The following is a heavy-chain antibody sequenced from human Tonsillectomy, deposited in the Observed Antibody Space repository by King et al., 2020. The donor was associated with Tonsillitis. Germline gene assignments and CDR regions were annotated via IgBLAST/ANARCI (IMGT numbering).Heavy chain of an antibody. CDR1: GGSFSAYY. V-gene: IGHV4-34*01. CDR2: INHSGGT. CDR3: AREGGSHYYYYFMDV. D-gene: IGHD1-26*01. J-gene: IGHJ6*03. Sequence: HVQLQQWGAGLLKPSETLSLTCAVYGGSFSAYYWSWIRQPPGQGLEWVGEINHSGGTNYNPSLKSRVIISVDTSKNQFSLKLSSVTAADTAVYYCAREGGSHYYYYFMDVWGKGTTVTVSS.